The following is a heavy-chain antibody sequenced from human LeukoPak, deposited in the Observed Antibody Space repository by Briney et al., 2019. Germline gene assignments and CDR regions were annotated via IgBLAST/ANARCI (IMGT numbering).Heavy chain of an antibody. CDR3: ARGRVVGASPYGY. D-gene: IGHD1-26*01. Sequence: SETLSLTCAVYGGSFSGYYWSWIRQPPGKGLEWIGEINHSGSTNYNPSLKSRVTISVDTSKHQFSLKLSSVTAADTAVYYRARGRVVGASPYGYWGQGTLVTVSS. V-gene: IGHV4-34*01. CDR2: INHSGST. CDR1: GGSFSGYY. J-gene: IGHJ4*02.